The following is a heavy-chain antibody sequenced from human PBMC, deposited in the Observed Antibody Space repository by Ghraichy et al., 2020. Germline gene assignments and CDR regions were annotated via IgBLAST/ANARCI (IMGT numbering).Heavy chain of an antibody. J-gene: IGHJ3*02. V-gene: IGHV4-59*01. Sequence: SETLSLTCTVSGGSISSYYWSWIRQPPGKGLEWIGYIYYSGSTNYNPSLKSRVTISVDTSKNQFSLKLSSVTAADTAVYYCAREKEVGRYAFDIWGQGTMVTVSS. CDR2: IYYSGST. D-gene: IGHD1-26*01. CDR1: GGSISSYY. CDR3: AREKEVGRYAFDI.